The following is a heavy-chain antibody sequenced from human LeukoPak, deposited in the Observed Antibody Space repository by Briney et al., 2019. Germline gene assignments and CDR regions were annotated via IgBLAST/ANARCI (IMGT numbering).Heavy chain of an antibody. CDR2: IDPNSGGT. CDR3: ARGKPYNWSDP. J-gene: IGHJ5*02. D-gene: IGHD1-14*01. Sequence: ASVKVSCKASGYTFTDYYMHWVRQAPGQGLEWMGRIDPNSGGTNYPQKFQGRVTMSRDTSISTAYMELSSLRSDDTAVYYCARGKPYNWSDPWGQGTLVTVSS. CDR1: GYTFTDYY. V-gene: IGHV1-2*06.